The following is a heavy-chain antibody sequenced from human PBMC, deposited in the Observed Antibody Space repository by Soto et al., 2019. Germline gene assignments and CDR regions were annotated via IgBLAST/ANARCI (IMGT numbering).Heavy chain of an antibody. J-gene: IGHJ4*02. CDR2: IYHTGST. CDR3: ARGAFDTSGYYFDY. D-gene: IGHD3-22*01. CDR1: GGSVSSGDFS. Sequence: PSETLSLTCAVSGGSVSSGDFSWSWVRQPPGKGLEWIAYIYHTGSTYYNPSLKSRVTMSLDRSKNQFSLSLSSVTASDTAVYYCARGAFDTSGYYFDYWGQGILVTVSS. V-gene: IGHV4-30-2*01.